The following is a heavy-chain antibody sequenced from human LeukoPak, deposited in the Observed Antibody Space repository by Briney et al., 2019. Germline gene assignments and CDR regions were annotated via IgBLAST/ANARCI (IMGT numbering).Heavy chain of an antibody. CDR1: GYTFTSYA. Sequence: GASVKVSCKASGYTFTSYAMNWVRQAPGQGLEWMGWINTNTGNPTYAQGFTGRFVFSLDTSVSTAYLQISSLKAEDTAVYYCARDLNPGIAAAADKGNWFDPWGQGTLVTVSS. V-gene: IGHV7-4-1*02. CDR2: INTNTGNP. J-gene: IGHJ5*02. CDR3: ARDLNPGIAAAADKGNWFDP. D-gene: IGHD6-13*01.